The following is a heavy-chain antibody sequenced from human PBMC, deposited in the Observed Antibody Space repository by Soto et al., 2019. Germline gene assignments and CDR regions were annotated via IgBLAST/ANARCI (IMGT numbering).Heavy chain of an antibody. CDR2: IYYRGNT. D-gene: IGHD3-9*01. Sequence: SETLSLTCTVSGGSIGTYYWSWIRQPPGKGLEWIGYIYYRGNTDYTPSLKSRVTISLDTPKNQFSLKLSSVTAADTAVYYCARHPGYYDILTGYTTYVFDYWGKGVLVTVSS. CDR3: ARHPGYYDILTGYTTYVFDY. CDR1: GGSIGTYY. J-gene: IGHJ4*02. V-gene: IGHV4-59*08.